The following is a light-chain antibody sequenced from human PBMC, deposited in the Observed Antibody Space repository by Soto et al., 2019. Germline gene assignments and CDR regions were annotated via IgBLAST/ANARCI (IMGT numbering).Light chain of an antibody. CDR2: QVS. CDR3: SSFAGRYNLV. V-gene: IGLV2-8*01. J-gene: IGLJ2*01. CDR1: SGDVGGYNY. Sequence: QSALTQPPSASGSPGQSVTITCTGTSGDVGGYNYVSWYQQRPGKAPKLIIYQVSKRPSGVPDCFSGSKSGHTASLTVSGLQAEDEADYYCSSFAGRYNLVLGGGTKVTVL.